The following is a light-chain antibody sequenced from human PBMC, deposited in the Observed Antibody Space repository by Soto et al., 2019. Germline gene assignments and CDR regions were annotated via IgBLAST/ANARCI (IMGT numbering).Light chain of an antibody. V-gene: IGKV1-39*01. Sequence: DIQMNQSPSTLSASVGDSVTISCRASQSISSWLAWYQQKPGTAPKLLIYAASSLQSGVPSRFSGSGSGTDFTLTISSLQPEDFATYYCQQSYSTPQVTFGQGTRLEI. CDR2: AAS. CDR1: QSISSW. J-gene: IGKJ5*01. CDR3: QQSYSTPQVT.